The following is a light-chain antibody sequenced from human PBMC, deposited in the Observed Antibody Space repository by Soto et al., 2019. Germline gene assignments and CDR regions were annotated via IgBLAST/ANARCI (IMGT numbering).Light chain of an antibody. CDR2: GAS. CDR3: QQYGSSPQT. Sequence: EIVVTQSPATLSVSPGERATLSCMASQSVSSNLGWYQQKPGQAPRLLIYGASTRATGIPARFSGSGSGTEFTLTISSLQPEDFAVFYCQQYGSSPQTFGQGTKVDIK. J-gene: IGKJ1*01. CDR1: QSVSSN. V-gene: IGKV3-15*01.